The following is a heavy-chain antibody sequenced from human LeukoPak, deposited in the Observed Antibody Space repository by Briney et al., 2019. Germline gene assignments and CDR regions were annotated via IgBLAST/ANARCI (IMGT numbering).Heavy chain of an antibody. D-gene: IGHD3-10*01. Sequence: GESLRISCKGSGYSFTSYWISWVRQMPGEGLEWMGRIDPSDSYTNYSPSFQGHVTISADKSISTAYLQWSSLKASDTAMYYCARLHYSGSYLDWFDPWGQGTLVTVSS. CDR2: IDPSDSYT. J-gene: IGHJ5*02. V-gene: IGHV5-10-1*01. CDR1: GYSFTSYW. CDR3: ARLHYSGSYLDWFDP.